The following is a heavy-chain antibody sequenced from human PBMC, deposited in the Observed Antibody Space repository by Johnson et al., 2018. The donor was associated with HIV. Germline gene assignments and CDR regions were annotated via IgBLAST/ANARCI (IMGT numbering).Heavy chain of an antibody. Sequence: QVQLVESGGGLVQPGRSLRLSCAASGFTFSSYGMHWVRQAPGKGLEWVAFIRYDGSNKYYADSVKGRFTISRDNSKNTLYLQMNSLRAEDTAVYYCAKDTIAGVKGDSLIWGQGTMVTVSS. J-gene: IGHJ3*02. D-gene: IGHD3-9*01. CDR1: GFTFSSYG. CDR3: AKDTIAGVKGDSLI. V-gene: IGHV3-30*02. CDR2: IRYDGSNK.